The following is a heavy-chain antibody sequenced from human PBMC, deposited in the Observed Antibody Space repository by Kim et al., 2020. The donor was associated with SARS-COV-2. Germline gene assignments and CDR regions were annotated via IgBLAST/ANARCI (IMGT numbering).Heavy chain of an antibody. Sequence: SETLSLTCTVSGGSVSSGSYYWSWIRQPPGKGLEWIGYIYYSGSTNYNPSLKSRDTISVDTSKNRFSLKLSTVTAADTAVYYCARGRGDIVVVVAATPSSIDDWGQGTLGTDSS. CDR3: ARGRGDIVVVVAATPSSIDD. V-gene: IGHV4-61*01. J-gene: IGHJ4*02. CDR2: IYYSGST. CDR1: GGSVSSGSYY. D-gene: IGHD2-15*01.